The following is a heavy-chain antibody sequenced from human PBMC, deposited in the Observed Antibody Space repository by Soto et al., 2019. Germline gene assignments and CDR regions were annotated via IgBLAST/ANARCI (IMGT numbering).Heavy chain of an antibody. J-gene: IGHJ4*02. CDR3: ARDAGDYDSSGYYYSY. CDR1: GLTFSSYW. D-gene: IGHD3-22*01. V-gene: IGHV3-7*03. Sequence: GGSLRLSCAASGLTFSSYWMSWVRQAPGKGLEWVANIKQDGSEKYYVDSVKGRFTISRDNAKNSLYLQMNSLRAEDTAVYYCARDAGDYDSSGYYYSYWGQGTLVTVSS. CDR2: IKQDGSEK.